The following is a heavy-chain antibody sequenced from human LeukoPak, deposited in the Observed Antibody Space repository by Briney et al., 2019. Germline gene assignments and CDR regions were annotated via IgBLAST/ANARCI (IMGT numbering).Heavy chain of an antibody. CDR2: IQNDASTR. V-gene: IGHV3-33*03. J-gene: IGHJ4*02. D-gene: IGHD6-13*01. Sequence: GGSLRLSCTASGCIFSHYGMHWVRQAPGKGLEWVAVIQNDASTRNYVDSVKGRFTISRDNSENTVYLQMNSLRAEDTAVYYCATGGGGSSSWYVMDYWGQGTLVTVSS. CDR1: GCIFSHYG. CDR3: ATGGGGSSSWYVMDY.